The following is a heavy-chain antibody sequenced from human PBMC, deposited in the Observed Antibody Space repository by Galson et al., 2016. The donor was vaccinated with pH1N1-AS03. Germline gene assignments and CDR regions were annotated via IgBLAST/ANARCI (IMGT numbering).Heavy chain of an antibody. CDR1: GDSVSSNTAA. D-gene: IGHD3-9*01. CDR2: TYYRSRWYN. V-gene: IGHV6-1*01. CDR3: ARTGFYDILTGSVPPFDF. J-gene: IGHJ4*02. Sequence: CAISGDSVSSNTAAWNWIKQSPSRGLEWLGRTYYRSRWYNDYAVFVTSRITITPDTSKNQYSLKLSSVTAADTAVYYCARTGFYDILTGSVPPFDFWGQGILVTVSS.